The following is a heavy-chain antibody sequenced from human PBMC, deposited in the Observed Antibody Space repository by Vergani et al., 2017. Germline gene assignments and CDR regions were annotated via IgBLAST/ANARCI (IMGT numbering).Heavy chain of an antibody. V-gene: IGHV1-3*01. D-gene: IGHD5-24*01. CDR3: AREVWDGYNFYYFDY. CDR1: GYTFTSYA. J-gene: IGHJ4*02. CDR2: INAGNGNT. Sequence: QVQLVQSGAEVKKPGASVKVSCKASGYTFTSYAMHWVRQAPGQRLEWMGWINAGNGNTKYSQKFQGRVTITRDTSASTAYMELSSLRSEDTAVYYCAREVWDGYNFYYFDYWGQGTLVTVSS.